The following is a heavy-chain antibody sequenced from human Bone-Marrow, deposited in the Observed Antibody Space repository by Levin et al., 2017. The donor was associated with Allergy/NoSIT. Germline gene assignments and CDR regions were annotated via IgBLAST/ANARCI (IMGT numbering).Heavy chain of an antibody. V-gene: IGHV3-13*04. Sequence: GGSLRLSCAASGFTFSSYDMHWVRQAPGRGLEWVSAIGTAADSYYSGSVKGRFTVSRDNAKNSFYLQMNSLRAGDTAVYYCARVALPRYCTSTSCSDSGYYFDYWGQGTLVTVSS. CDR1: GFTFSSYD. D-gene: IGHD2-2*01. CDR2: IGTAADS. J-gene: IGHJ4*02. CDR3: ARVALPRYCTSTSCSDSGYYFDY.